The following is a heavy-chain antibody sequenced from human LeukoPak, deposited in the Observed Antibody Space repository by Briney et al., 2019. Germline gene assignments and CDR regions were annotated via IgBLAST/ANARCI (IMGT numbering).Heavy chain of an antibody. CDR3: VSDGPPRAIFVI. V-gene: IGHV3-7*01. CDR1: GLSFSSYW. CDR2: INEDGSEK. Sequence: GGSLRHSCVASGLSFSSYWMTWVRQTPGEGREWVGQINEDGSEKYSVDSVKGRFTISRDNAKNSLYLQMNSLRTEDTAVSYCVSDGPPRAIFVIWGQGTMVTVSS. D-gene: IGHD2-2*01. J-gene: IGHJ3*02.